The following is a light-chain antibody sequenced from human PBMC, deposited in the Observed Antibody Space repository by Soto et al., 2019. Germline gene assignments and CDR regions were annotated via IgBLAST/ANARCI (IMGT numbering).Light chain of an antibody. J-gene: IGKJ3*01. V-gene: IGKV3-15*01. CDR2: GAS. CDR3: QQYNNWPPRT. CDR1: QSVSSN. Sequence: EIVMTQSPATLSVSPGERATLSCRASQSVSSNLAWYQQKPGQAPRLLIYGASTRATGIPARFSGSGSGTEFTLTISSLLSEDFAVYYCQQYNNWPPRTFGPGTKVDIK.